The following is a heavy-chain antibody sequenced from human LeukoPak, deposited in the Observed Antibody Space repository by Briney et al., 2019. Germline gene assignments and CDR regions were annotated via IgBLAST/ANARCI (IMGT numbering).Heavy chain of an antibody. CDR3: AKDRYYYYYDSSGVLDY. CDR2: IRYDGSNK. CDR1: GFTFSSYG. V-gene: IGHV3-30*02. Sequence: GGSLRLSCAASGFTFSSYGMHWVRQAPGKGLEWVAFIRYDGSNKYYADSVKGRITISRDNSKNTLYLQMNSLRAEDTAVYYCAKDRYYYYYDSSGVLDYWGQGTLVTVSS. D-gene: IGHD3-22*01. J-gene: IGHJ4*02.